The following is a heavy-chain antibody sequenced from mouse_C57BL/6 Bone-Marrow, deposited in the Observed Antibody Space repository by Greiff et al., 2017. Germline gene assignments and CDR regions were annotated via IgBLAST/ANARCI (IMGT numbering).Heavy chain of an antibody. D-gene: IGHD2-10*01. J-gene: IGHJ4*01. CDR1: GYTFTSYG. CDR2: IYPRSGNT. Sequence: QVQLQQSGAELARPGASVKLSCKASGYTFTSYGISWVKQRTGQGLEWIGEIYPRSGNTYYNEKFKGKATLTADKSSSTAYMELRSVTSEVSAVYFYASPLLYYYTMDYWGQGTSVTVSS. V-gene: IGHV1-81*01. CDR3: ASPLLYYYTMDY.